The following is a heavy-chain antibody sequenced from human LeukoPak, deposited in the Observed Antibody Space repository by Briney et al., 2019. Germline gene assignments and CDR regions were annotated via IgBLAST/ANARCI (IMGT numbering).Heavy chain of an antibody. CDR3: ARQDPSSSGWYP. CDR2: ISGSGGST. J-gene: IGHJ5*02. CDR1: GGSISSYY. Sequence: ETLSLTRTVSGGSISSYYWSWVRQAPGKGLEWVSAISGSGGSTYYADSVKGRFAISRDNSKNTLWLRMNSLRADDTAVYYCARQDPSSSGWYPWGQGTLVTVSS. V-gene: IGHV3-23*01. D-gene: IGHD6-13*01.